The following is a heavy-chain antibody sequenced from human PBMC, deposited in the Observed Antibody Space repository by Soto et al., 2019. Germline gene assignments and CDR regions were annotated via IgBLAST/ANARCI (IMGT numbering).Heavy chain of an antibody. CDR1: GGSISSYY. CDR2: IYYSGST. J-gene: IGHJ4*02. CDR3: ARGAYYDSSGYYYFDY. D-gene: IGHD3-22*01. Sequence: SETLSLTCTVSGGSISSYYWSWIRQPPGKGLEWIGYIYYSGSTNYNPSLKSRVTISVDTSKNQISLKMSSVTAADTAVYYCARGAYYDSSGYYYFDYWGQGTLVTVS. V-gene: IGHV4-59*01.